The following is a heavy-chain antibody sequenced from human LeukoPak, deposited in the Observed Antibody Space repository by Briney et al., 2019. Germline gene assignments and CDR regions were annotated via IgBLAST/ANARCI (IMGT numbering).Heavy chain of an antibody. CDR3: ATRGEWELLY. V-gene: IGHV4-39*07. Sequence: PSETLSLTCTVSGGSISSSSYYWGWIRQPPGKGLEWIGSIYYSGSTYYNPSLKSRVTISVDTSKNQFSLKLSSVTAADTAVYYCATRGEWELLYWGQGTLVTVSS. D-gene: IGHD1-26*01. J-gene: IGHJ4*02. CDR2: IYYSGST. CDR1: GGSISSSSYY.